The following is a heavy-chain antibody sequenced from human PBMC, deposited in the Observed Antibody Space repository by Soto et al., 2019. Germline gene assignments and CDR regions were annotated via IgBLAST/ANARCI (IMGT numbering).Heavy chain of an antibody. J-gene: IGHJ6*02. D-gene: IGHD3-22*01. CDR2: IYTSGST. Sequence: LSLTCTVSGGSISSYYWSWIRQPAGKGLEWIGRIYTSGSTNYNPSLKSRVTMSVDTSKNQFSLKLSSVTAADTAVYYCARDYYDSSGYYYYYYGMDVWGQGTTVTVSS. CDR1: GGSISSYY. CDR3: ARDYYDSSGYYYYYYGMDV. V-gene: IGHV4-4*07.